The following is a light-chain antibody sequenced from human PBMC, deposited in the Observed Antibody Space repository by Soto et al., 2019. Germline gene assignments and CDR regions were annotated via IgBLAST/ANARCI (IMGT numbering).Light chain of an antibody. CDR1: SSDIGTYDH. J-gene: IGLJ1*01. CDR3: ISYTVSRSYV. CDR2: SVS. V-gene: IGLV2-14*01. Sequence: QYALAQPASVSWSPGQSITISGIGTSSDIGTYDHVAWFQQFPGKTPKLVIYSVSDRPSGVSYRFSGSKSGNTASLTISGLQADDEADYYCISYTVSRSYVFGTGTKVTVL.